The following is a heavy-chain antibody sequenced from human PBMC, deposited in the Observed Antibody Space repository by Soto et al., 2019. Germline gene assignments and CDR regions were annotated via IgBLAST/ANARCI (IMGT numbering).Heavy chain of an antibody. D-gene: IGHD6-6*01. J-gene: IGHJ6*02. CDR2: IYPGDSDT. V-gene: IGHV5-51*01. Sequence: EVQLVQSGAEVKKPGESLKISCKGSGYSFTSYWIGWVRQMPGKGLEWMGIIYPGDSDTRYSPSLQGQVTISADNAIRXPXXQWSSLKASYTPMYYCARPLSGRSSGHYYYYGIDVWGQGTTVTVSS. CDR1: GYSFTSYW. CDR3: ARPLSGRSSGHYYYYGIDV.